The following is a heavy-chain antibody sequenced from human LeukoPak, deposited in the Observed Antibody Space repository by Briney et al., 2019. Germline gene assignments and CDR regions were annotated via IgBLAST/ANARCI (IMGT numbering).Heavy chain of an antibody. CDR2: ISSSGSTI. CDR1: GFTFSRYE. V-gene: IGHV3-48*03. Sequence: GGSLRLSCAASGFTFSRYEMNWVRQAPGKGLEWVSYISSSGSTIYYADSVKGRFTISRDNAKNSLYLQMNSLRAEDTAVYYCARGSMGIAAAGTDYWGQGTLVTVSS. CDR3: ARGSMGIAAAGTDY. J-gene: IGHJ4*02. D-gene: IGHD6-13*01.